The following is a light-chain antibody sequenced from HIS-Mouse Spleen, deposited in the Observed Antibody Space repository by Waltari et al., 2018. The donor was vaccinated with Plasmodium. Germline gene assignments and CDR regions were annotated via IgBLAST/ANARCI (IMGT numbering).Light chain of an antibody. CDR1: QSVSSSY. J-gene: IGKJ4*01. CDR2: GAS. Sequence: EIVLTQSPGTLSLSPGETATLSCRASQSVSSSYLAWYQQKPGQAPGLLIYGASSRATGIPDRFSGSGSGTDFTLTISRLGPEDFAVYYCQQYGSSPLTFGGGTKVEIK. CDR3: QQYGSSPLT. V-gene: IGKV3-20*01.